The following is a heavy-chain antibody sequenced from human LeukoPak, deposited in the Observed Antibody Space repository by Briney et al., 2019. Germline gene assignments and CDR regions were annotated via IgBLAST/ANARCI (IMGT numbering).Heavy chain of an antibody. CDR1: GGTFSSYA. J-gene: IGHJ5*02. V-gene: IGHV1-69*05. D-gene: IGHD2-2*01. CDR2: IIPIFGTA. CDR3: ARVGYCSSTSCYNSP. Sequence: GASVKVSCKASGGTFSSYAISWVRQAPGQGLEWMGGIIPIFGTANYAQKFQGRVTITTDESTSTAYMELSSLRSGDTAVYYCARVGYCSSTSCYNSPWGQGTLVTVSS.